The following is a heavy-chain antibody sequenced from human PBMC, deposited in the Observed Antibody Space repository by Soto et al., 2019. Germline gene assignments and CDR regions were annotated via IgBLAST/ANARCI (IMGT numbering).Heavy chain of an antibody. D-gene: IGHD5-12*01. Sequence: GGSLRLSCAASVFTFDDYGMHWVRQAPGKGLEWVSGISWNSGNIGQADSVKGRFTISRDNAKNSLYLQMDSLRAEDTGLYYCTKEYSYSDKVFDYWGQGTLVTVSS. V-gene: IGHV3-9*01. CDR2: ISWNSGNI. CDR1: VFTFDDYG. CDR3: TKEYSYSDKVFDY. J-gene: IGHJ4*02.